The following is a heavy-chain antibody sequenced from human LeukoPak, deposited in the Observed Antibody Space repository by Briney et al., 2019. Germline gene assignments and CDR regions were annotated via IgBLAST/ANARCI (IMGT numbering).Heavy chain of an antibody. J-gene: IGHJ3*02. Sequence: SVKVSCKASGATFSSYAISWLRRAPGQGLEWMGGIIPIFGTANYAQKFQGRVTITADESTSTAYMELSSLRSEDTAVYYCARAASIAVAGLLNIWGQGTMVTVSS. CDR2: IIPIFGTA. CDR1: GATFSSYA. V-gene: IGHV1-69*13. D-gene: IGHD6-19*01. CDR3: ARAASIAVAGLLNI.